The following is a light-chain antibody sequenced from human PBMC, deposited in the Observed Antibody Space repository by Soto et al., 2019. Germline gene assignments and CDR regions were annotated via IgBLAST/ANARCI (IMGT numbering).Light chain of an antibody. V-gene: IGKV3-11*01. CDR1: QTVGKD. CDR3: QQRSAFPFT. J-gene: IGKJ4*02. Sequence: IVLTQSPAPLALAPGERASLSCRASQTVGKDLAWYQVRPGQAPRLLIFDASTRATGVPPRFSGSKSGSDFSLTLSSLDHEHFALYYCQQRSAFPFTFGGGPSVLIK. CDR2: DAS.